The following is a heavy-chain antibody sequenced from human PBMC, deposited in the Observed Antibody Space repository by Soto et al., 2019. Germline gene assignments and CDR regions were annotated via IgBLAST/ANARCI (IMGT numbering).Heavy chain of an antibody. CDR3: ARHIAVSGTRGFDF. CDR2: IYHSGAT. J-gene: IGHJ4*01. Sequence: QVQLQESGPGLMKPSGTLSLTCAVSGGSISTNWWSWVRQPPGKGLEWIGEIYHSGATNYNPSLKNRVTMSADKSQNHLSLNLNSVTAADMAVYYCARHIAVSGTRGFDFWGHGTLVTVSS. CDR1: GGSISTNW. D-gene: IGHD6-19*01. V-gene: IGHV4-4*02.